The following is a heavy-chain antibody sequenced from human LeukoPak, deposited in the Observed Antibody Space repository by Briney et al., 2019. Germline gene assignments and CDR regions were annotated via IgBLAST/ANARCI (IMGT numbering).Heavy chain of an antibody. CDR1: GFSLRSSEVG. D-gene: IGHD1-1*01. CDR2: VYWDAGQ. CDR3: AMGASTLAFET. V-gene: IGHV2-5*02. J-gene: IGHJ5*02. Sequence: SGPTLANPTQTLTLTCTFSGFSLRSSEVGVGWIRQPPGKALEWLALVYWDAGQRYSPSLRSRLAITRHSSKNQVVLTMTNMDPVDTATYCCAMGASTLAFETWGQGTLVTVSS.